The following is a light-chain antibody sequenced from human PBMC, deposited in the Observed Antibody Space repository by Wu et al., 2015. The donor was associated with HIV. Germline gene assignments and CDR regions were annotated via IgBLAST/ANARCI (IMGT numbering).Light chain of an antibody. J-gene: IGKJ1*01. CDR3: QQYNKWPR. CDR1: QSVSGD. Sequence: EVVLTQSPATLSVSPGERATLSCRASQSVSGDLAWYQQKPGQPPRLLIYDTSTRATGIPARFSGSGSETEFTLTISSLQSEDFAIYYCQQYNKWPRFGHGTKVKSN. CDR2: DTS. V-gene: IGKV3-15*01.